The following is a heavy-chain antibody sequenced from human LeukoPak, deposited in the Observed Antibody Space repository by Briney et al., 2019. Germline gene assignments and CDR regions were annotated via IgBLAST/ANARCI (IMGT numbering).Heavy chain of an antibody. D-gene: IGHD3-16*01. CDR3: ARAPDGGAFDI. CDR1: GGIFSSYA. J-gene: IGHJ3*02. Sequence: ASVKVSCKASGGIFSSYAISWVRQAPGPGLEWMGRIIPIHGTANYAQKFQGRVTITADKSTSTAYMELSSLRSEDTAVYYCARAPDGGAFDIWGQGTMVTVSS. V-gene: IGHV1-69*04. CDR2: IIPIHGTA.